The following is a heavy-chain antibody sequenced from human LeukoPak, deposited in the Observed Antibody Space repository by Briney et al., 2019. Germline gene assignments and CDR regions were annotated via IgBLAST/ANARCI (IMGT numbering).Heavy chain of an antibody. J-gene: IGHJ5*02. CDR1: GGSISSGSYY. CDR3: AREDVGYCGGDCLNWFDP. Sequence: PSQTLSLTCTVSGGSISSGSYYWSWIRQPAGKGLEWIGRIYTSGSTNYNPSLKSRVTISVDTSKNQFSLKLSSVTAADTAVYYCAREDVGYCGGDCLNWFDPWGQGTLVTVSS. D-gene: IGHD2-21*01. V-gene: IGHV4-61*02. CDR2: IYTSGST.